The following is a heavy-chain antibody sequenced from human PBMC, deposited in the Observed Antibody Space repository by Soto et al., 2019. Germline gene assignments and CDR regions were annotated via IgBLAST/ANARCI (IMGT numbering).Heavy chain of an antibody. CDR1: GFTFRSYE. Sequence: EVQLVESGGGLVQPGGSLTLSCAASGFTFRSYEMNWGHQAPGKGLEWVSYISRSGTTIYYADSVKGRFTISRDNAKNSLYVQMNSLRVEDTAVYYCARNWGDPNWASDYYGMDVWGQGTTVTVS. J-gene: IGHJ6*02. D-gene: IGHD2-21*02. CDR3: ARNWGDPNWASDYYGMDV. CDR2: ISRSGTTI. V-gene: IGHV3-48*03.